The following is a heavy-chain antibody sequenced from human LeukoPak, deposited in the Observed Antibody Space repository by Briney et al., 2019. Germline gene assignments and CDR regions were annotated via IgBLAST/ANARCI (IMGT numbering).Heavy chain of an antibody. CDR1: GGSFSDYY. D-gene: IGHD4-17*01. J-gene: IGHJ4*02. Sequence: LSLTCAVYGGSFSDYYMSWIRQAPGKGLEWVSYISSSGSTIYYADSVKGRFTISRDNAKNSLYLQMNSLRAEDTAVYYCARVVYGDYGSYDYWGQGTLVTVSS. V-gene: IGHV3-11*04. CDR2: ISSSGSTI. CDR3: ARVVYGDYGSYDY.